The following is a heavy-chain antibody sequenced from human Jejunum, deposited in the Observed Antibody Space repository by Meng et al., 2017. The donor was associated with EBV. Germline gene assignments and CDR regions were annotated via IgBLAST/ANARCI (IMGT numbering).Heavy chain of an antibody. Sequence: VELVESGWGLVKLGGSLSLSCAGSGFTFSDYTMNWVRQAPGKGLEWVSSISSRSSYIYYADSVKGRFTISGDNGENALYLQMNSLRDEDTAVYYCAKDEAVGFWGQGTLVTVSS. V-gene: IGHV3-21*01. CDR2: ISSRSSYI. J-gene: IGHJ4*02. CDR1: GFTFSDYT. CDR3: AKDEAVGF.